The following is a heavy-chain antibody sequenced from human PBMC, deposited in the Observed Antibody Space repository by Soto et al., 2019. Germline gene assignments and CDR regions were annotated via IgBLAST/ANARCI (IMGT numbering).Heavy chain of an antibody. J-gene: IGHJ4*02. Sequence: GESLKISCKASGYTFTNSWIGWVRQMPGKGLEWMGIMYPGDSDTRYSPSFQGQVTISVDKSISTAYLQWSSLKASDTAVYYCARPPYHNFWSGFYSAYWGQGTLVTVSS. CDR3: ARPPYHNFWSGFYSAY. CDR2: MYPGDSDT. CDR1: GYTFTNSW. D-gene: IGHD3-3*01. V-gene: IGHV5-51*01.